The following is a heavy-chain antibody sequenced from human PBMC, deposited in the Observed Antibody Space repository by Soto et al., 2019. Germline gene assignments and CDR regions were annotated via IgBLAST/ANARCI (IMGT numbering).Heavy chain of an antibody. CDR3: ALRRGYCSGGSCYSIWFDP. J-gene: IGHJ5*02. CDR2: IYWNDDK. V-gene: IGHV2-5*01. CDR1: GLSLSTSGVG. D-gene: IGHD2-15*01. Sequence: QITLKESGPTLVKPTQTLTLTCTLSGLSLSTSGVGVGWIRHPPGKALEWLTLIYWNDDKRYSPSLKSRLTNSKDTSKNQLVLTMTNMDTVDTATYYCALRRGYCSGGSCYSIWFDPWGQGTLVTVSS.